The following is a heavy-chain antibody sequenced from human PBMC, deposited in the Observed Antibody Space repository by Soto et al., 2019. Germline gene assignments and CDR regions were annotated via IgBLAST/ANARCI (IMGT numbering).Heavy chain of an antibody. J-gene: IGHJ4*02. CDR3: ARRQERSRNKSLEY. Sequence: ASVEVAFKASWYTLITVYMNWFLHAAVQGLEWMGWRNPYNGNSCYAQKFQGRVTMTRNTSTSTAYMDLSSLTSDDSAVYFCARRQERSRNKSLEYWGKGNMVTVSS. V-gene: IGHV1-8*01. CDR2: RNPYNGNS. CDR1: WYTLITVY.